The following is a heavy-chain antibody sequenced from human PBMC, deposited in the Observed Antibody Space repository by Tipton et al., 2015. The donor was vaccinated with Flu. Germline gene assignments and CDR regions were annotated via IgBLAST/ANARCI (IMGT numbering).Heavy chain of an antibody. Sequence: TLSLTCSVSGDSIGSDYFWGWLRQPPGKGLQWIGNVHRSGNTYYNPPLTSRLNISVAKSKNLTSLRLTSVTAADSAVYYCPRRDYSNYVSEPKHWLDPWGQGPLVTVSS. J-gene: IGHJ5*02. CDR2: VHRSGNT. CDR1: GDSIGSDYF. V-gene: IGHV4-38-2*01. D-gene: IGHD4-11*01. CDR3: PRRDYSNYVSEPKHWLDP.